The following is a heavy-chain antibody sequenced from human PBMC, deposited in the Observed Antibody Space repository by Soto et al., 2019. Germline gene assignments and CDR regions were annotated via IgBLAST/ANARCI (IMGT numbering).Heavy chain of an antibody. V-gene: IGHV4-59*12. J-gene: IGHJ4*02. D-gene: IGHD2-2*01. CDR3: AKDHLIVVVPAAPDY. Sequence: SETLSLTCTVSGGSISSYYWSWIRQPPGKGLEWIGYIYYSGSTNYNPSLKSRVTISVDTSKNQFSLKLSSVTAADTAVYYCAKDHLIVVVPAAPDYWGQGTLVTVSS. CDR2: IYYSGST. CDR1: GGSISSYY.